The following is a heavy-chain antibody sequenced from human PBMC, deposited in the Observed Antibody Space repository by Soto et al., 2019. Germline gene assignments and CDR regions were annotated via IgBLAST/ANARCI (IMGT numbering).Heavy chain of an antibody. CDR2: IYYSGST. V-gene: IGHV4-59*08. J-gene: IGHJ4*02. Sequence: PSDTLSLTWTVSGGSISSYYWSWIRQPPGKGLEWIGYIYYSGSTNYNPSLKSRVTISVDTSKNQFSLKLSSVTAADTAVYYCARHWYSSGWYYFDYWGQGTLVTVSS. CDR3: ARHWYSSGWYYFDY. CDR1: GGSISSYY. D-gene: IGHD6-19*01.